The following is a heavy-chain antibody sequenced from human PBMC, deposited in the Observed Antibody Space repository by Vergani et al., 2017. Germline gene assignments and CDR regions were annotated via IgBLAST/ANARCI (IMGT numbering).Heavy chain of an antibody. CDR3: ARDGGPGIVGAIRYYYYMDV. D-gene: IGHD1-26*01. J-gene: IGHJ6*03. V-gene: IGHV3-30-3*01. CDR2: ISYDGSNK. Sequence: QVQLVESGGGVVQPGRSLRLSCAASGFTFSSYAMHWVRQAPGKGLEWVAVISYDGSNKYYADSVKGRFTISRDNSKNTLYLQMNSLRAEDTAVYYCARDGGPGIVGAIRYYYYMDVWGKGTTVTVSS. CDR1: GFTFSSYA.